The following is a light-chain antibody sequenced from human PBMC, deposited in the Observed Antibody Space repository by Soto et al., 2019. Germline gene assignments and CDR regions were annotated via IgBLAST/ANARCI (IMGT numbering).Light chain of an antibody. V-gene: IGKV3-15*01. CDR2: AAS. CDR3: QQYNNWPPWT. J-gene: IGKJ1*01. Sequence: EIVMTKSPTSLSVSPGERATLSCRASQTVGRNLAWYQQKPGQAPRLLIHAASTRAPGIPARFSGTGSGTDFTLTISSLQSEDFAVYYCQQYNNWPPWTFGQGTNVDIK. CDR1: QTVGRN.